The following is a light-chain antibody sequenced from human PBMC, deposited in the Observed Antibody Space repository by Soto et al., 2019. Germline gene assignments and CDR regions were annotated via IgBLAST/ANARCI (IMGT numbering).Light chain of an antibody. J-gene: IGKJ4*01. CDR3: QQLKSYPLT. CDR2: AAF. CDR1: QDISSD. V-gene: IGKV1-9*01. Sequence: DLPLTQSPSFLSASVGDRVTITCRASQDISSDLAWYQQKPGRVPKLLIYAAFTLQSGLPSRFSGGRSGPDFTLTISSLQPEDFAAYYCQQLKSYPLTFGGGTRVEIK.